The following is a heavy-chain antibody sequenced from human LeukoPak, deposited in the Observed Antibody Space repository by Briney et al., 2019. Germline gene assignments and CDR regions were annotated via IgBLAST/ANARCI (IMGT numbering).Heavy chain of an antibody. V-gene: IGHV4-38-2*01. J-gene: IGHJ4*02. Sequence: LETLSLTCAVSDSSISSGYFWGWIRQPPGKGLEWIGTLYHSGSTYYNPSLKSRVAISLDTSKTQFSLKLSSVTAADTALYYCATLLSDYGAHYFDSWGQGVLVTVSS. CDR2: LYHSGST. D-gene: IGHD4-17*01. CDR3: ATLLSDYGAHYFDS. CDR1: DSSISSGYF.